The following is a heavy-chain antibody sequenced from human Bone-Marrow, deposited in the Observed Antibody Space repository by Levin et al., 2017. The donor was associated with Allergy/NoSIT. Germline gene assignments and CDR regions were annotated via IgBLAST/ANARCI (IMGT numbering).Heavy chain of an antibody. CDR3: ARDRNSGYSGGDALDI. D-gene: IGHD3-22*01. CDR1: GFTFSGYW. CDR2: IKEDGSKQ. J-gene: IGHJ3*02. Sequence: RAGGSLRLSCVGSGFTFSGYWMSWVRQAPGKGLEWVANIKEDGSKQYCVDSVKGRFTLSRDNAKNSLYLQMNSLRAEDTAVYYCARDRNSGYSGGDALDIWGQGTMVTVSS. V-gene: IGHV3-7*01.